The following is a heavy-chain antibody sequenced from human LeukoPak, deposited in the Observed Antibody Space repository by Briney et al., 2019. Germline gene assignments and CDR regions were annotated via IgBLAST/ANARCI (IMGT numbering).Heavy chain of an antibody. V-gene: IGHV1-69*05. D-gene: IGHD6-13*01. J-gene: IGHJ4*02. CDR2: IIPIFGTA. Sequence: SVKVSCKASGGTFSSYAISWVRQAPGQGLEWMGGIIPIFGTANYAQKFQGRVTITTDESTSTAYMELSSLRPEDTAVYYCARDAVTDSSSWYYFDYWGQGTLVTVSS. CDR3: ARDAVTDSSSWYYFDY. CDR1: GGTFSSYA.